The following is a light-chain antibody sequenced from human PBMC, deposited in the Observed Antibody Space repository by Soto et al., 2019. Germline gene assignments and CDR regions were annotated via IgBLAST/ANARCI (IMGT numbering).Light chain of an antibody. CDR1: SSDVGAYKY. Sequence: QSALTQPPSASGSPGQSGTLSCTGTSSDVGAYKYVSWYQQYPGKAPKLMIYEVTKRPSGVPDRFSGSKSGNTASLTVSGLQAEDEADYYCTSYVGNDIWVFGGGTKLTVL. CDR2: EVT. CDR3: TSYVGNDIWV. V-gene: IGLV2-8*01. J-gene: IGLJ3*02.